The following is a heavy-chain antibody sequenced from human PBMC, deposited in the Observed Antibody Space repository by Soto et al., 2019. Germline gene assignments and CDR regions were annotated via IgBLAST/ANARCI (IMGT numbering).Heavy chain of an antibody. CDR3: ARSTAIAVWGDS. V-gene: IGHV1-3*01. Sequence: QVQLVQSGVEVKKPGASVKVSCKASGYTFTSYAMHWVRQAPGQRLEWMGWINAGNGNTKYSQKFQGRVTITRDTPASTAYMELSSLRSEDTAVYYCARSTAIAVWGDSWGQGTLVTFSS. J-gene: IGHJ4*02. CDR2: INAGNGNT. D-gene: IGHD6-19*01. CDR1: GYTFTSYA.